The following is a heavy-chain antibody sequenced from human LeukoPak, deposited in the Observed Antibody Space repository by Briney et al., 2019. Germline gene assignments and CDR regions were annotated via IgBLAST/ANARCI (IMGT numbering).Heavy chain of an antibody. Sequence: GGSLRLSCAASGFTFSSYSMNWVRQAPGKGLEWVSSISSSSSYIYYADSVKGRFTISRDNAKNSLYLQMNSLRAEDTAVYYCARVRSSSWYGEGFDYWGQGTLVTVSS. D-gene: IGHD6-13*01. CDR3: ARVRSSSWYGEGFDY. J-gene: IGHJ4*02. V-gene: IGHV3-21*01. CDR1: GFTFSSYS. CDR2: ISSSSSYI.